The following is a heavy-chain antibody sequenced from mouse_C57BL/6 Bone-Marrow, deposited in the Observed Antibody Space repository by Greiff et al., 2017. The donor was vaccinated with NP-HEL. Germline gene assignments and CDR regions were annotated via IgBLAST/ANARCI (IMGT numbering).Heavy chain of an antibody. V-gene: IGHV3-8*01. CDR2: ISYSGST. CDR1: GYSITSDY. J-gene: IGHJ1*03. CDR3: ARSDYSNYGYFDV. Sequence: VQLKESGPGLAKPSQTLSLTCSVSGYSITSDYWNWIRKFPGNKLEYMGYISYSGSTYYNPSLKSRISITRDTSKNQYYLQLNSVTTEDTATYYCARSDYSNYGYFDVWGTGTTVTVSS. D-gene: IGHD2-5*01.